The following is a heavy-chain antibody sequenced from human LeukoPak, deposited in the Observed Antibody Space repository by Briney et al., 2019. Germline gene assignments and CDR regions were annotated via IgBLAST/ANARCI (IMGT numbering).Heavy chain of an antibody. D-gene: IGHD6-6*01. Sequence: SETLSLTCAVYGGSFSGYYWSWIRQPPVKGLEWIGEINHSGSTNYNPSLKSRVTISVDTSKNQFSLKLSSVTAADTAVYYCARGQPSSSSDTTGYYFDYWGQGTLVTVSS. V-gene: IGHV4-34*01. CDR3: ARGQPSSSSDTTGYYFDY. CDR2: INHSGST. J-gene: IGHJ4*02. CDR1: GGSFSGYY.